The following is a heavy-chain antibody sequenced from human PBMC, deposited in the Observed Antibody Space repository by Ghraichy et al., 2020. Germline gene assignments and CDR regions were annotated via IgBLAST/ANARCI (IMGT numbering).Heavy chain of an antibody. V-gene: IGHV1-18*01. CDR1: GYTFTSYG. Sequence: ASVKVSCKASGYTFTSYGISWVRQAPGQGLEWMGWISAYNGNTNYAQKVQGRVTMTTDTSTSTAYMELRSLRSDDTAVYYCARETVYSGSYFWFDPWGQGTLVTVSS. D-gene: IGHD1-26*01. CDR3: ARETVYSGSYFWFDP. J-gene: IGHJ5*02. CDR2: ISAYNGNT.